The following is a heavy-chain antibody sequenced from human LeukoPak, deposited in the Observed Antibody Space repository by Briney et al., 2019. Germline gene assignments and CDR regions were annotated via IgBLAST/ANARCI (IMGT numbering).Heavy chain of an antibody. CDR2: IYYSGST. Sequence: SETLSLTCTVSGDSISSYYWSWIRQPPGKGLEWIGYIYYSGSTNYNPSLKSRVTISVDTSKNQFSLKLSSVTAADTAVYYCAREVRDGYNYRDYFDYWGQGTLVTVSS. CDR1: GDSISSYY. V-gene: IGHV4-59*01. D-gene: IGHD5-24*01. J-gene: IGHJ4*02. CDR3: AREVRDGYNYRDYFDY.